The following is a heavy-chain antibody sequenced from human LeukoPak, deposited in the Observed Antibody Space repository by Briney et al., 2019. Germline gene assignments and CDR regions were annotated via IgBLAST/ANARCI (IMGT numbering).Heavy chain of an antibody. CDR2: ISSSSSYI. Sequence: PGGSLRLSCAASGFTFSSYSMNWVRQAPGKGLEWVSSISSSSSYIYYADSVKGRFTISRDNAKNSLYLQMNSLRAEDTAVYYCARGGYSYVDFDYWGQGTLVTVSS. D-gene: IGHD5-18*01. CDR1: GFTFSSYS. V-gene: IGHV3-21*01. CDR3: ARGGYSYVDFDY. J-gene: IGHJ4*02.